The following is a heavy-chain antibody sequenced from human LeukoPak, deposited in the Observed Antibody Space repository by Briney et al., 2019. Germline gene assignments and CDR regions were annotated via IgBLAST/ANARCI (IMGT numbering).Heavy chain of an antibody. CDR3: AKARTNFIAAAEDY. CDR2: ISWNSGSI. D-gene: IGHD6-13*01. V-gene: IGHV3-9*01. J-gene: IGHJ4*02. Sequence: GGSLRLSCAASGFTFDDYAMQWVRQAPGKGLEWVSGISWNSGSIGYADSVKGRFTISRDNAKNSLYLQMNSLRAEDTALYYCAKARTNFIAAAEDYWGQGTLVTVSS. CDR1: GFTFDDYA.